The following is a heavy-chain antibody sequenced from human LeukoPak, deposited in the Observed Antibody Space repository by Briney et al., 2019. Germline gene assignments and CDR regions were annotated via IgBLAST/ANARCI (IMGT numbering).Heavy chain of an antibody. CDR2: IYYSGST. Sequence: SETLSLTYTVSGGSISSYYWSWIRQPPGKGLEWIGYIYYSGSTNYNPSLKSRVTISVDTSKNQFSLKLSSVTAADTAVYYCARVAPHFDYWGQGTLVTVSS. CDR3: ARVAPHFDY. J-gene: IGHJ4*02. V-gene: IGHV4-59*01. CDR1: GGSISSYY.